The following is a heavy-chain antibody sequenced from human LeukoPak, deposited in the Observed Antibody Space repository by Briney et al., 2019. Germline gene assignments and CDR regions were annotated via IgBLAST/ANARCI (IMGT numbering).Heavy chain of an antibody. CDR2: IKQDGSEK. J-gene: IGHJ6*02. Sequence: GGSLRLSCAASGFNFSNYEMNWVRQAPGKGLEWVANIKQDGSEKYYVDSVKGRFTISRDNAKNSLYLQMNSLRAEDTAVYYCASFSGHYYGMDVWGQGTTVTVSS. CDR3: ASFSGHYYGMDV. D-gene: IGHD1-26*01. V-gene: IGHV3-7*03. CDR1: GFNFSNYE.